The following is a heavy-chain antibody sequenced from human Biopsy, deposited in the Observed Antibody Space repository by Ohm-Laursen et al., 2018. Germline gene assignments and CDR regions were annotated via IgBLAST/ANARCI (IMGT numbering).Heavy chain of an antibody. Sequence: GSLRLSCAATGFDFGSYGMHWVRQAPGKGLEWVANINPDGSVKYFADSVKGRFTISRDNAENSMYLQMSSLTVDDTAVYYCARDERWGQGTLVTVSS. D-gene: IGHD5-24*01. V-gene: IGHV3-7*01. J-gene: IGHJ4*02. CDR3: ARDER. CDR2: INPDGSVK. CDR1: GFDFGSYG.